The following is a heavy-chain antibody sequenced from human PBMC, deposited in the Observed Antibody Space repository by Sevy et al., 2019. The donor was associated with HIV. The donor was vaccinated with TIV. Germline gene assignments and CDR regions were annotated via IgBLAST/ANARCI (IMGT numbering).Heavy chain of an antibody. CDR3: ARELAAAENWFDP. V-gene: IGHV3-48*01. CDR2: ISGSSTTI. D-gene: IGHD6-13*01. J-gene: IGHJ5*02. Sequence: GGSLRLSCVGSGFTFREYSMNWVRQAPGKGLEWVSYISGSSTTIEHADSVKGRFSISRDNADNSVFLQMNRLRVEDTAVYYCARELAAAENWFDPWGQGTLVTVSS. CDR1: GFTFREYS.